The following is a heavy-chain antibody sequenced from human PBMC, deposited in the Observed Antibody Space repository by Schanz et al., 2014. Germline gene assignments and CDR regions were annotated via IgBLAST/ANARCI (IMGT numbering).Heavy chain of an antibody. V-gene: IGHV3-74*01. CDR3: AKDRQTTVNRVGYYYGMDV. CDR1: GFTFSTYA. CDR2: TSNDGSFT. Sequence: EVRLVESGGGLVQPGGSLRLSCATSGFTFSTYAMSWVRQAPGKGLVWVSRTSNDGSFTTFADSVKGRFTISRDNAKNSLYLQMNSLRAEDTALYYCAKDRQTTVNRVGYYYGMDVWGQGTTVTVSS. J-gene: IGHJ6*02. D-gene: IGHD4-4*01.